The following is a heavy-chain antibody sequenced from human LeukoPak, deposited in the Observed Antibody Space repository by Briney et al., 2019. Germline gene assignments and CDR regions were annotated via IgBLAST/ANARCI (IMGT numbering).Heavy chain of an antibody. CDR1: GFTFSTYG. J-gene: IGHJ6*03. CDR3: AKDSPDCSSTSCYTYYYYMDV. Sequence: GGSLRLSCAASGFTFSTYGMHWVRQAPGKGLEWVAVIWADESNHFYVDSVKGRFTVSRDISRNTLYLQLNSLRAEDTAVYYCAKDSPDCSSTSCYTYYYYMDVWGKGTTVTVSS. CDR2: IWADESNH. D-gene: IGHD2-2*02. V-gene: IGHV3-33*06.